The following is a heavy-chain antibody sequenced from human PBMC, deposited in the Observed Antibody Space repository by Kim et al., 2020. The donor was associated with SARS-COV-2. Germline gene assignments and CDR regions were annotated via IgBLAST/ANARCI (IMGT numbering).Heavy chain of an antibody. CDR2: ISAYNGNT. CDR3: ARGSLIGYCSSTSCQAAFDI. V-gene: IGHV1-18*01. D-gene: IGHD2-2*01. CDR1: GYTFTSYG. J-gene: IGHJ3*02. Sequence: ASVKVSCKASGYTFTSYGISWVRQAPGQGLEWMGWISAYNGNTNYAQKLQGRVTMTTDTSTSTAYMELRSVRSDDTAVYYCARGSLIGYCSSTSCQAAFDIWGQGTMVAVPS.